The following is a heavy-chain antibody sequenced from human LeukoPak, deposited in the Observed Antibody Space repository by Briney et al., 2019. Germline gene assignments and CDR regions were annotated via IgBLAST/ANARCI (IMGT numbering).Heavy chain of an antibody. D-gene: IGHD3-3*02. CDR3: ARKNTLAD. V-gene: IGHV3-7*01. J-gene: IGHJ4*02. CDR2: IKHDGSEM. Sequence: GGSLRLSCTASVFTFSSDWMSCVREAPGKGLEWVANIKHDGSEMYYVDSVKGRFTISRDNAKSSLSLQMNSLRVEDTAVYYCARKNTLADWGQGTLVSVPP. CDR1: VFTFSSDW.